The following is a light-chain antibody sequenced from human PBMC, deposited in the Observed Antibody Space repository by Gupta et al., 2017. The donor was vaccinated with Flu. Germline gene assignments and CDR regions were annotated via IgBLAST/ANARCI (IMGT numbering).Light chain of an antibody. CDR2: GAS. Sequence: EIVLTQSPGTLSLSPGERATLSCRASQSVASYLVWYQQKPGQAPRLLIYGASSRASGITDRFSGSGAGTDFSLTSSRREPEDFAVYYCQHDGTSPTFGQGTKLEIK. J-gene: IGKJ2*01. CDR1: QSVASY. CDR3: QHDGTSPT. V-gene: IGKV3-20*01.